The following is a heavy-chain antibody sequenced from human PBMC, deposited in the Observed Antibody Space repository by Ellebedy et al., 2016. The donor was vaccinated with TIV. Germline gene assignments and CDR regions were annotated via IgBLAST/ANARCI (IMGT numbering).Heavy chain of an antibody. D-gene: IGHD3-22*01. CDR3: VKRGYYDSSGYLAYAFDI. CDR2: IWYDGSNK. V-gene: IGHV3-33*03. Sequence: GESLKISCAAWGFSFSNFWMSWVRQAPGKGLEWVAVIWYDGSNKYYADSVKGRFTISRDNAKNSLYLQMNSLRAEDTAVYYCVKRGYYDSSGYLAYAFDIWGQGTMVTVSS. J-gene: IGHJ3*02. CDR1: GFSFSNFW.